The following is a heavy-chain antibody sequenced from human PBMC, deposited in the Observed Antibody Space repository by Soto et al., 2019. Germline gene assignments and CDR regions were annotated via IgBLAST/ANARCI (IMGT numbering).Heavy chain of an antibody. J-gene: IGHJ5*02. V-gene: IGHV2-5*02. Sequence: QINLIESGPTLVKPTQTLTLTCTFSGFSLSTSGAAVGWVRQPPGRALEWLALIYWDGDKRYNASLGNRLTITKDTSMNQVVLTLTNVDPADTATYYCAHRATMTIFVLIIGNGILFDPWGQGTRVIVSS. D-gene: IGHD3-3*01. CDR1: GFSLSTSGAA. CDR3: AHRATMTIFVLIIGNGILFDP. CDR2: IYWDGDK.